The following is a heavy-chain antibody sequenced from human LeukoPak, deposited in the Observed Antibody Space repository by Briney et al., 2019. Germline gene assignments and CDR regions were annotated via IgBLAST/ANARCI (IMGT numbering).Heavy chain of an antibody. J-gene: IGHJ4*02. CDR3: AKVETAAAATLRGFDY. V-gene: IGHV3-23*01. D-gene: IGHD6-13*01. CDR2: IGGSGGST. CDR1: GFTFSSYA. Sequence: PGGSLRLSCAASGFTFSSYAMSWVRQAPGKGLEWVSSIGGSGGSTYYADSVKGRFTISRDNSKNTLYLQMNSLRAGDTAVYYCAKVETAAAATLRGFDYWGQGTLVTVSS.